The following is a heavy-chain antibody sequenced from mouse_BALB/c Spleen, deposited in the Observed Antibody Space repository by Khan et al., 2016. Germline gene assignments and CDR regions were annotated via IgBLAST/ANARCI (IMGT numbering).Heavy chain of an antibody. D-gene: IGHD1-1*01. CDR1: GYSVTSDYA. J-gene: IGHJ3*01. Sequence: EVQLVESGPGLVKPSQSLSLTCTVTGYSVTSDYAWNWIRQFPGNKLEWMGYISYSGDTTYNPSLKSRISITRYTSKNQFFLQLNSLTTEDTAPYYCARSLYYYGSAYWGQGTLVTVSA. CDR2: ISYSGDT. CDR3: ARSLYYYGSAY. V-gene: IGHV3-2*02.